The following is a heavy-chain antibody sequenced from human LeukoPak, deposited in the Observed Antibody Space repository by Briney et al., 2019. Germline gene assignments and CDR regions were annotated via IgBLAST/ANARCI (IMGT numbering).Heavy chain of an antibody. V-gene: IGHV3-21*01. Sequence: GGSLRLSCAASGFTFSSYSMNWVRQAPGKGLEWVSSISSSSSYIYYADSVKGRFTISRDNAKNSLYLQMNSLGAEDTAVYYCARDRPDYDFWSGYYGYWGQGTLVTVSS. D-gene: IGHD3-3*01. CDR3: ARDRPDYDFWSGYYGY. J-gene: IGHJ4*02. CDR1: GFTFSSYS. CDR2: ISSSSSYI.